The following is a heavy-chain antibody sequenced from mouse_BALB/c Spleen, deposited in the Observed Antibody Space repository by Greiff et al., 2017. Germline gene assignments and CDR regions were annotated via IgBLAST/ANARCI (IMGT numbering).Heavy chain of an antibody. CDR2: ISTYSGNT. V-gene: IGHV1-67*01. Sequence: VQLQQSGPELVRPGVSVKISCKGSGYTFTDYAMHWVKQSHAKGLEWIGVISTYSGNTNYKQKFKGKATMTVDKSSSTAYMELARLTSEDSAIYYCAREDGSSFAYWGQGTLVTVSA. CDR1: GYTFTDYA. J-gene: IGHJ3*01. D-gene: IGHD1-1*01. CDR3: AREDGSSFAY.